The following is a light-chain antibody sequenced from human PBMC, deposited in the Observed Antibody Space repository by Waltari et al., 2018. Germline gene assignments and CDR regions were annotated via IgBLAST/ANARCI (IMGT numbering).Light chain of an antibody. Sequence: TQPASVSGSPGQSITISCTGTNSDIGGYNYVSWYQQNPGKAPKLMIYDVFKRPSGVSNRFSGSKSGNTASLTISGLQAEDETDYYCLSYTSSSTFVFGTGTKVTVI. CDR3: LSYTSSSTFV. CDR2: DVF. J-gene: IGLJ1*01. V-gene: IGLV2-14*01. CDR1: NSDIGGYNY.